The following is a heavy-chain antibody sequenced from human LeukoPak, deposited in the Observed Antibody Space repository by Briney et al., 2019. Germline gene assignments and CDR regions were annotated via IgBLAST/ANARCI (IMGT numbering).Heavy chain of an antibody. CDR2: MNPNSGNT. D-gene: IGHD2-2*01. V-gene: IGHV1-8*03. CDR3: ARALVRVPAAPLGY. J-gene: IGHJ4*02. Sequence: ASVKVSCKASGYTFTGYDINWVRQATGPGLEWMGWMNPNSGNTGYAQKYQGRVTITRNTPISTAYMELSSLRSEDTAVYYCARALVRVPAAPLGYWGQENLVTVSS. CDR1: GYTFTGYD.